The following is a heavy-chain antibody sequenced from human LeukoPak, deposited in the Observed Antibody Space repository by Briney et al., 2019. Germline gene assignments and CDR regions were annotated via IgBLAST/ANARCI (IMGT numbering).Heavy chain of an antibody. J-gene: IGHJ3*02. Sequence: GGSLRLSCAASGIIFSKYGMSWVRQAPGKGLEWVATVLGSGVPTYYADSVQGRLTISRDNSKNTLYLQMSSLRAEDTAIYYCAKDPNGDYIGTFDIWGQGTMVIVS. CDR1: GIIFSKYG. V-gene: IGHV3-23*01. CDR2: VLGSGVPT. D-gene: IGHD4-17*01. CDR3: AKDPNGDYIGTFDI.